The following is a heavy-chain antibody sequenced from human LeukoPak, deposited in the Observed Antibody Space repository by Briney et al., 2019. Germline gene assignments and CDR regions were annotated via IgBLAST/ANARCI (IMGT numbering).Heavy chain of an antibody. J-gene: IGHJ5*02. CDR3: ARDSSGYYHWFDP. V-gene: IGHV4-59*01. CDR1: GGSISNYF. CDR2: IYYSDST. Sequence: SETLSLTCTVSGGSISNYFWSWIRQPPGKGLECIGYIYYSDSTNYNPSLKSRVTVSVDTSKNQFSLKLTSVTAADTAVYYCARDSSGYYHWFDPWGQGTLVTVSS. D-gene: IGHD3-22*01.